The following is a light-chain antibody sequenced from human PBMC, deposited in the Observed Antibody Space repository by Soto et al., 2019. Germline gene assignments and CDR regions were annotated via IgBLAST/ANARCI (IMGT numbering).Light chain of an antibody. CDR1: SSNIGAGYD. Sequence: QSVLTQPPSVSGAPGQRVTISCTGSSSNIGAGYDVHWYQQLPGTAPKLLIYGNSNRPSGVPDRFSGSKSGTSAPLAITGLQAEDEADYSCQSYDSSLSGSRVFGGGTKLTVL. V-gene: IGLV1-40*01. CDR3: QSYDSSLSGSRV. J-gene: IGLJ2*01. CDR2: GNS.